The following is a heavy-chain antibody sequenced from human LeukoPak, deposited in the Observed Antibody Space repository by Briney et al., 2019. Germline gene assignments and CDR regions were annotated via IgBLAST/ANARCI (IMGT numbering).Heavy chain of an antibody. J-gene: IGHJ6*03. CDR1: GYTFTGYY. CDR2: INPNSGGT. Sequence: GASVKVSCKASGYTFTGYYMHWVRQAPGQGLEWMGWINPNSGGTNYAQKFQGRVTMTRDTSISTAYMELSRLRSDDTAVYYCARDDRAHWGGRITIFGVVPPRVHYYMDVWGKGTTVTVSS. D-gene: IGHD3-3*01. CDR3: ARDDRAHWGGRITIFGVVPPRVHYYMDV. V-gene: IGHV1-2*02.